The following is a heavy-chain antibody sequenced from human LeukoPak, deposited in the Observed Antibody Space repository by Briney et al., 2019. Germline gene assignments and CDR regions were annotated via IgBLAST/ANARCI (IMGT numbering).Heavy chain of an antibody. CDR1: GYTFTSYG. D-gene: IGHD1-7*01. J-gene: IGHJ6*02. Sequence: ASVKVSCKASGYTFTSYGISWVRQTPGQGLEWMGWISAYNGNTNYAQKLQGRVTMTTDTSTSTAYMELRSLRSDDTAVYYCARAGTTTFYYYGMDVWGQGTTVTVSS. CDR3: ARAGTTTFYYYGMDV. CDR2: ISAYNGNT. V-gene: IGHV1-18*01.